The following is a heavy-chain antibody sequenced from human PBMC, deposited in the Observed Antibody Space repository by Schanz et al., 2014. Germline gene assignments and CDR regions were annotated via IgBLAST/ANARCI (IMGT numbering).Heavy chain of an antibody. CDR3: ARDPQYYYGSGRGY. D-gene: IGHD3-10*01. CDR2: ITPTLGKV. CDR1: GDTLSSYT. Sequence: QVQLVQSGAAVKKPGSSVTVSCKASGDTLSSYTVSWVRQAPGQGLEWMGRITPTLGKVDYAQKFQGRVTITADISTSTAYMELISLTSEDTAVYYCARDPQYYYGSGRGYWGQGTLVTVST. V-gene: IGHV1-69*04. J-gene: IGHJ4*02.